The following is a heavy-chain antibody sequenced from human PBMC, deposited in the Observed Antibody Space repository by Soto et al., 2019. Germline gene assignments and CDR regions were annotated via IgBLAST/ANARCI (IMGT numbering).Heavy chain of an antibody. J-gene: IGHJ6*02. D-gene: IGHD1-1*01. CDR3: ARDVPKTNDNYYYCMDV. Sequence: ASVKVSCKASGYTFTRYGISWVRQAPGQGLEWMGWISAYSGNTNYAQKLQGRVTMTTDTSTSTAYMELRSLRSDDTAVYYCARDVPKTNDNYYYCMDVWGQGTTVTVSS. CDR2: ISAYSGNT. V-gene: IGHV1-18*01. CDR1: GYTFTRYG.